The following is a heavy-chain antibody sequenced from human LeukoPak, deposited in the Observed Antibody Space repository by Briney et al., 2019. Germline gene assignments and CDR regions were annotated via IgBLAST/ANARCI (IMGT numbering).Heavy chain of an antibody. CDR2: IYSGGST. Sequence: GGSLRLSCAASGFTFSSNYMSWVRQAPGKGLEWVSVIYSGGSTYYSDSVTGRFTISRDNPKNTLYLQMNSLRAEDTAVYYCARGRVWGSYRLGAFDIWGQGTMVTVSS. CDR1: GFTFSSNY. V-gene: IGHV3-53*01. CDR3: ARGRVWGSYRLGAFDI. D-gene: IGHD3-16*02. J-gene: IGHJ3*02.